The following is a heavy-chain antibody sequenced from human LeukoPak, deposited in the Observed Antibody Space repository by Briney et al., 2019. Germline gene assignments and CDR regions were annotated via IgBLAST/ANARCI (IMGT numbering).Heavy chain of an antibody. V-gene: IGHV3-30-3*01. Sequence: GGSLRLSCAASGFTFSGYAMHWVRQAPGKGLEWVAVISYDGSNKYYADSVKGRFTISRDNSKNTLYLQMNSLRAEDTAVYYCARWELPSLFDYWGQGALVTVSS. CDR1: GFTFSGYA. J-gene: IGHJ4*02. CDR2: ISYDGSNK. D-gene: IGHD1-26*01. CDR3: ARWELPSLFDY.